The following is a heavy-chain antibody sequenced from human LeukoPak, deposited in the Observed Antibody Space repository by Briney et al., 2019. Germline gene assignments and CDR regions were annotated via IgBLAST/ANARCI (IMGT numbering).Heavy chain of an antibody. CDR3: ARRGSSSSDYYYGMDV. J-gene: IGHJ6*02. V-gene: IGHV5-51*01. CDR2: IYPDDSDT. CDR1: GYSFTTYW. Sequence: GESLKISCKGSGYSFTTYWIGWVRQMPGKGLEWMGIIYPDDSDTGYSPSFQGQVTISVDKSISTAYLQWSSLKASDAAIYYCARRGSSSSDYYYGMDVWGQGTTVTVSS. D-gene: IGHD6-6*01.